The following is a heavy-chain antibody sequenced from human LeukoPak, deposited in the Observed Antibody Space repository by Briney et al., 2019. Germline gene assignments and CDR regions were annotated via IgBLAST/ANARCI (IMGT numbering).Heavy chain of an antibody. J-gene: IGHJ5*02. CDR1: GGSISSYY. CDR3: ARDYYGSGSYFDENWFDP. D-gene: IGHD3-10*01. V-gene: IGHV4-59*01. Sequence: PSETLSLTCTVSGGSISSYYWSWIRQPPGKGLEWIGYIYYSGSTNYNPSLKSRVTISVDTSKNQFSLKLSSVTAADTAVYYCARDYYGSGSYFDENWFDPWGQGTLVTVSS. CDR2: IYYSGST.